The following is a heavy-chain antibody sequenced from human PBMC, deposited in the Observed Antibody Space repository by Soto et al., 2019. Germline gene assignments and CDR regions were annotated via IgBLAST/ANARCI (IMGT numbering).Heavy chain of an antibody. CDR2: INPSGGST. Sequence: ASVKVSCKASGYTFTSYYMHWVRQAPGRGLEWMGIINPSGGSTSYAQKFQGRVTMTRDTSTSTVYMELSSLRSEDTAVYYCARSPQWLVRRYYFDYWGQGTLVTVSS. J-gene: IGHJ4*02. V-gene: IGHV1-46*01. D-gene: IGHD6-19*01. CDR1: GYTFTSYY. CDR3: ARSPQWLVRRYYFDY.